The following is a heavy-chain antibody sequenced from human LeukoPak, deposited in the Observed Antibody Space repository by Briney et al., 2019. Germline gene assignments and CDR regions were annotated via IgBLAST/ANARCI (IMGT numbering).Heavy chain of an antibody. Sequence: PSETLSLTCTVSGASISSGIYSWAGIRQPPGKGLEWIGSIYYRGNTYYNPSLKSRVTLSVDTSKNQFSLNLSSVTAADTAVYYSARHGDGGPAEYFRHWGQGTLVTVSS. CDR1: GASISSGIYS. D-gene: IGHD4-23*01. CDR3: ARHGDGGPAEYFRH. V-gene: IGHV4-39*01. J-gene: IGHJ1*01. CDR2: IYYRGNT.